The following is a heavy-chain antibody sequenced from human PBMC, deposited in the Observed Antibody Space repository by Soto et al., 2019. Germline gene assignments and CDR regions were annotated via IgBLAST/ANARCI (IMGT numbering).Heavy chain of an antibody. CDR2: ISGSGVST. V-gene: IGHV3-23*01. Sequence: EVQLLESGGGLVQPGGSLRLSCAASGFTFSSYAMSWVRQTPGKGLEWVSAISGSGVSTYYADSVKGRFTISRDNSKNMLYLQMNSLRAEDTAVYYCAKDISGSYDYWGQGTLVTVSS. CDR3: AKDISGSYDY. J-gene: IGHJ4*02. D-gene: IGHD3-10*01. CDR1: GFTFSSYA.